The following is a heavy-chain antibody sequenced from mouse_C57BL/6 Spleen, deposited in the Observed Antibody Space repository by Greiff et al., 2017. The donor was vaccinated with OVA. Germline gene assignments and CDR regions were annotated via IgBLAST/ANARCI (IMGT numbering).Heavy chain of an antibody. CDR2: IYPGSGST. D-gene: IGHD1-1*01. CDR3: ARDGDYYGSSLFAY. Sequence: VQLQQPGAELVKPGASVKMSCKASGYTFTSYWITWVKQRPGQGLEWIGDIYPGSGSTNYNEKFKSKATLTVDTSSSTAYMQLSSLTSEDSAVYYCARDGDYYGSSLFAYWGQGTLVTVSA. V-gene: IGHV1-55*01. J-gene: IGHJ3*01. CDR1: GYTFTSYW.